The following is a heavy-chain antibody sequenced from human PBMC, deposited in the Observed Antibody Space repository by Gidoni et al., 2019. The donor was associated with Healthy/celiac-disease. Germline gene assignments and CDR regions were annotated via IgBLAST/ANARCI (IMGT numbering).Heavy chain of an antibody. J-gene: IGHJ4*02. CDR1: GGSISSYY. D-gene: IGHD6-6*01. CDR2: IYYSGST. V-gene: IGHV4-59*01. CDR3: ARGAPSSSPYFDY. Sequence: QVQLQESGPGLVKPSETLSLTCTVSGGSISSYYWSWIRQPPGKGLEWIGYIYYSGSTNYNPSLKSRVTISVDTSKNQFSLKLSSVTAADTAVYYCARGAPSSSPYFDYWGQGTLVTVSS.